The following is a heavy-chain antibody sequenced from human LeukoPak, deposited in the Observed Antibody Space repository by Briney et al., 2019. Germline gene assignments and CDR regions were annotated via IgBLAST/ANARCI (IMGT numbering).Heavy chain of an antibody. J-gene: IGHJ6*03. CDR3: AKDGIGGYYGSGSYSYMDV. Sequence: GGSLRLSCAASGFTFSSYWMHWVRQAPGKGLEWVSGISWNSGSIGYADSVKGRFTISRDNAKNSLYLQMNSLRAEDTALYYCAKDGIGGYYGSGSYSYMDVWGKGTTVTISS. CDR2: ISWNSGSI. D-gene: IGHD3-10*01. CDR1: GFTFSSYW. V-gene: IGHV3-9*01.